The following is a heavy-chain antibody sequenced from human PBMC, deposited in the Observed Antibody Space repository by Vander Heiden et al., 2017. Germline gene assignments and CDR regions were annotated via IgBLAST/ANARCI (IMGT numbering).Heavy chain of an antibody. CDR1: SGSFSGHY. V-gene: IGHV4-59*11. D-gene: IGHD3-22*01. J-gene: IGHJ2*01. Sequence: QVQLQESGPELGRPSETLSLTCTVSSGSFSGHYWSWIRQPPGRGLEWLGYLYSSGHTNYNPSLKSRVTMSIDTSKNQFSLKLRSLNAADTAVYYCARGWASGWDFWCFDLWGRGTLVTVS. CDR3: ARGWASGWDFWCFDL. CDR2: LYSSGHT.